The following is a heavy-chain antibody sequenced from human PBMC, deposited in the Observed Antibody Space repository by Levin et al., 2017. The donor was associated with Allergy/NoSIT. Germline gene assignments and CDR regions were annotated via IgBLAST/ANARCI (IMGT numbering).Heavy chain of an antibody. J-gene: IGHJ4*02. V-gene: IGHV3-11*01. CDR2: ISSSGITR. CDR3: ARVGLDSGGNLRD. D-gene: IGHD3-16*01. Sequence: GESLKISCTASGITFSDHYMSWIRQAPGQGLEWLSYISSSGITRYYADSVKGRFTISRNNAKNSLYLQMNSLRAEDTAMYYCARVGLDSGGNLRDWGPGTLVTVSS. CDR1: GITFSDHY.